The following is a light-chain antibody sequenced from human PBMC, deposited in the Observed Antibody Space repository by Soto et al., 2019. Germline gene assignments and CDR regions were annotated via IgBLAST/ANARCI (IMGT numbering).Light chain of an antibody. CDR2: AAS. Sequence: DIQMTQSPSSLSASVGDTVTITCRASERISTYLNWYQQKPGRAPKLVIAAASSLQSGVPTRFSGYGSGTEFTLTISSLQPEDVVTYFCQQSSSTLGTFGQGTRV. CDR1: ERISTY. V-gene: IGKV1-39*01. CDR3: QQSSSTLGT. J-gene: IGKJ1*01.